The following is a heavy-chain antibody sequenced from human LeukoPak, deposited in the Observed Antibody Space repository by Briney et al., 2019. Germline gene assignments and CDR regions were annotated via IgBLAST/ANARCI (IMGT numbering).Heavy chain of an antibody. Sequence: GGSLRLSCAASGFTFSSYAMSWVRQAPGKGLEWVSSISSSSDYIYYADSVKGRFTISRDNAKNSLYLQMNSLRAEDTAVYYCARGGGSSSWYYFDYWGQGTLVTVSS. CDR3: ARGGGSSSWYYFDY. J-gene: IGHJ4*02. CDR2: ISSSSDYI. CDR1: GFTFSSYA. D-gene: IGHD6-13*01. V-gene: IGHV3-21*01.